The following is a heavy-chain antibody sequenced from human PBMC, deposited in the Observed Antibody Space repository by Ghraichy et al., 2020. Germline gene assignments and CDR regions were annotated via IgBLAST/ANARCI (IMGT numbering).Heavy chain of an antibody. V-gene: IGHV3-30*04. CDR3: ARENYGDYGY. CDR2: ISYDGSNK. CDR1: GFTFSSYA. Sequence: GGSLRLSCAASGFTFSSYAMHWVRQAPGKGLEWVAVISYDGSNKYYADSVKGRFTISRDNSKNTLYLQMNSLRAEDTAVYYCARENYGDYGYWGQGTLVTVSS. J-gene: IGHJ4*02. D-gene: IGHD4-17*01.